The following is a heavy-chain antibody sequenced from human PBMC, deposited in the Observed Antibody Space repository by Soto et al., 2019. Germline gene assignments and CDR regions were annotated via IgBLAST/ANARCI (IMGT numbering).Heavy chain of an antibody. D-gene: IGHD3-3*01. CDR3: ARDRYYDFWSGENNWFDP. CDR1: GYTFTSYA. CDR2: INAGNGNT. V-gene: IGHV1-3*01. Sequence: GASVKVSCKASGYTFTSYAMHWVRQAPGQRLEWMGWINAGNGNTKYSQKFQGRVTITRDTSASTAYMELSSLRSEDTAVYYCARDRYYDFWSGENNWFDPWGQGTRVTVSS. J-gene: IGHJ5*02.